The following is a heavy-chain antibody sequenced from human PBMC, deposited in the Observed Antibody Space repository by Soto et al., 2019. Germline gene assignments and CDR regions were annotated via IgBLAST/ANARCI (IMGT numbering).Heavy chain of an antibody. CDR3: ARGRLVGAQRGGWFDP. V-gene: IGHV4-59*01. CDR1: GGSISSYY. Sequence: SETLSLTCTVSGGSISSYYWSWIRQPPGKGLEWIGYIYYSGSTNYNPSLKSRVTISVDTSKNQFSLKLSSVTAADTAVYYCARGRLVGAQRGGWFDPWGQGTLVTVSS. CDR2: IYYSGST. J-gene: IGHJ5*02. D-gene: IGHD1-26*01.